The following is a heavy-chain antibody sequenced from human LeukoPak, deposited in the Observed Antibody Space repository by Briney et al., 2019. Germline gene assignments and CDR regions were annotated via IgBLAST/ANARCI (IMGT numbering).Heavy chain of an antibody. CDR1: GFTFSSYA. CDR2: ISGSSRTI. CDR3: ARGEATLDL. Sequence: GGSLRLSCAASGFTFSSYAMNWGRQAPGKGLEWVSYISGSSRTIYYADSVKGRLTISRDNAKNSLYLQMNGLRDEDMAVYYCARGEATLDLWGQGTLVTVSS. D-gene: IGHD1-26*01. J-gene: IGHJ4*02. V-gene: IGHV3-48*02.